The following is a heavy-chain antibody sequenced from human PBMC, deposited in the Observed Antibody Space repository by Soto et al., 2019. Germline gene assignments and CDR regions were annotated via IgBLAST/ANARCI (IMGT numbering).Heavy chain of an antibody. CDR1: GFTFSAYW. CDR3: TRGHYYGMDV. Sequence: GGSLRLSCAASGFTFSAYWMHWVRQAPGKGLVWVSRTNTDGTATTYADSVEGRFTISRDNAKNMLYLQMNSLRAEDTAVYYCTRGHYYGMDVWGQGTTVTVSS. CDR2: TNTDGTAT. J-gene: IGHJ6*02. V-gene: IGHV3-74*03.